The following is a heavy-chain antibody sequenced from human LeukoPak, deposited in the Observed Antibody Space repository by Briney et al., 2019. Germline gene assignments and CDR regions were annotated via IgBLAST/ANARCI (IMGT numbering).Heavy chain of an antibody. CDR2: IYYSGST. V-gene: IGHV4-59*01. CDR3: ARGPVGGTTYNDGDAFDI. D-gene: IGHD1-7*01. J-gene: IGHJ3*02. CDR1: GGSISRYY. Sequence: SETLSLTCAVSGGSISRYYWSCIRQPPGKGLEWIGYIYYSGSTNYNPSLKSRVTISVDPSKNQFSLKLSSVTAADTAVYYCARGPVGGTTYNDGDAFDIWGQGTMVTVSS.